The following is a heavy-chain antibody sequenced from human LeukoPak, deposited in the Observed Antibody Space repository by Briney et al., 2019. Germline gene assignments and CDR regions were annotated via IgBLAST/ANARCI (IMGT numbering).Heavy chain of an antibody. J-gene: IGHJ4*02. CDR2: VSSGSSTI. CDR3: ASRKLGNDY. D-gene: IGHD7-27*01. Sequence: PGGSLRLSCAASGFTFSSYWMSWVRQAPGKGLEWVSYVSSGSSTIYYADSVKGRFTVSRDNGKRSLYLHMNSLRAEDTAMYYCASRKLGNDYWGQGTLVTVSS. CDR1: GFTFSSYW. V-gene: IGHV3-48*04.